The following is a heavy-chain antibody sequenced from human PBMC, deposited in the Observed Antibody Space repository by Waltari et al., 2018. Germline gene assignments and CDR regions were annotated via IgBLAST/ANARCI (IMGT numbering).Heavy chain of an antibody. CDR3: ALSRAWYAD. CDR1: GTFTTYA. CDR2: IIPISGQT. D-gene: IGHD6-19*01. Sequence: QVQLVQSGTEVKKPGSSVKVSCKASGTFTTYAISWVRQAPGQGLEWLGRIIPISGQTNYAVTFQGRLSLTADRSTRTAYMELSGLKSEDTALYYCALSRAWYADWGEGTLVIVSA. J-gene: IGHJ4*02. V-gene: IGHV1-69*04.